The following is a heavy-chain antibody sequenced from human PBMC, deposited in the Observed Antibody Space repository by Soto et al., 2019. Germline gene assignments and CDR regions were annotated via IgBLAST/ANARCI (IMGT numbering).Heavy chain of an antibody. D-gene: IGHD1-1*01. Sequence: EVRLVESGGGLLQPGTSVRLSCEAPGFSLSSYDLHWVRQVPEKRLEWVAFFGSGGDRHYSASVKGRFTISRDSAKKSFYLQMNSLKVGDTAVYYCGRAQSRNWNARGYGIDVWGQGTTVIVSS. J-gene: IGHJ6*02. CDR2: FGSGGDR. CDR1: GFSLSSYD. V-gene: IGHV3-13*04. CDR3: GRAQSRNWNARGYGIDV.